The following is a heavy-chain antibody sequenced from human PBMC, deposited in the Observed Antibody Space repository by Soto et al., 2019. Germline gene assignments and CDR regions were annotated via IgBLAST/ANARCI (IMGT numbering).Heavy chain of an antibody. CDR3: ARGRTHGYRGGWGWFDP. Sequence: SETLSLTCAVYGGSFSGYYWSWIRQPPGKGLEWIGEINHSGSTNYSPSLKSRVTISVDTSKNQFSLKLSSVTAADTAVYYCARGRTHGYRGGWGWFDPWGQGTLVNVSS. V-gene: IGHV4-34*01. J-gene: IGHJ5*02. D-gene: IGHD3-10*01. CDR2: INHSGST. CDR1: GGSFSGYY.